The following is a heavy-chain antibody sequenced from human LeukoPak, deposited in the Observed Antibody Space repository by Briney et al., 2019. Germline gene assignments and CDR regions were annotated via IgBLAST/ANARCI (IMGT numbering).Heavy chain of an antibody. V-gene: IGHV1-18*04. D-gene: IGHD3-22*01. Sequence: GASVKVSCKASGYTFTDYYMHWVRQAPGQGLEWMGWISAYNGNTNYAQKLQGRVTMTTDTSTSTAYMELRSLRSDDTAVYYCARARYYYDSSGYSDYWGQGTLVTVSS. J-gene: IGHJ4*02. CDR3: ARARYYYDSSGYSDY. CDR1: GYTFTDYY. CDR2: ISAYNGNT.